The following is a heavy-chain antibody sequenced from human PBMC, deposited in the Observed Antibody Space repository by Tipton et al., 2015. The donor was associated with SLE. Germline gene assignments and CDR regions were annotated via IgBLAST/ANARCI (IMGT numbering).Heavy chain of an antibody. CDR2: IYYSGST. D-gene: IGHD1-26*01. Sequence: LRLSCTVSGYSISSGYYWGWIRQPPGKGLEWIGSIYYSGSTYYNPSLKSRVTISVDTSKNQFSLKLSSVTAADTAVYYCARHSEWEPGLFDLWGRGTLVTVSS. J-gene: IGHJ2*01. CDR1: GYSISSGYY. CDR3: ARHSEWEPGLFDL. V-gene: IGHV4-38-2*02.